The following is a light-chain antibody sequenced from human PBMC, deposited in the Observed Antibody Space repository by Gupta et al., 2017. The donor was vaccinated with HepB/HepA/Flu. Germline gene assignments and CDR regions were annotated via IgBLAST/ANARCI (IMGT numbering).Light chain of an antibody. CDR2: SAS. V-gene: IGKV1-39*01. CDR3: QQRDSTPIT. Sequence: DMPMTHPPSSLSASVGDRVTITCRASQRISSYLNWYQQKPRKIPKLLNYSASRLKSGVPSRFSSSGSWTDFTLTSSRLQPEDFATYYCQQRDSTPITFGGGTKVEIK. CDR1: QRISSY. J-gene: IGKJ4*01.